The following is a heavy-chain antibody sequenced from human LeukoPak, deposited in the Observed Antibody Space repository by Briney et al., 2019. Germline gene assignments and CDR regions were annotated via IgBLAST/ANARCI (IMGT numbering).Heavy chain of an antibody. CDR1: GFTFGDYA. J-gene: IGHJ3*02. CDR3: TRDLDYYDSSGYFSAFDI. V-gene: IGHV3-49*04. Sequence: GGSLRLSCTASGFTFGDYAMSWVRQAPGKGLEWVGFIRSKAYGGTTEYAASVKGRFTISRDDSKSIAYLQMNGLKTEDTAVYYCTRDLDYYDSSGYFSAFDIWGQGTMVTVSS. CDR2: IRSKAYGGTT. D-gene: IGHD3-22*01.